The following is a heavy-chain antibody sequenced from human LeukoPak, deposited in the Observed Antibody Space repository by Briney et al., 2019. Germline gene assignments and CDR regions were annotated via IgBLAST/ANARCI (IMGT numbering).Heavy chain of an antibody. Sequence: SETLSLTCTVSGGSISNYYWSWVRQPPGKGLEWIGYIYYSGSTNYNPSLKSRVTISVDTSKNQFSLKLSSVTAADTAVYYCARERSGSGSYYDDWGQGTLVTVSS. D-gene: IGHD3-10*01. J-gene: IGHJ4*02. CDR2: IYYSGST. CDR3: ARERSGSGSYYDD. V-gene: IGHV4-59*01. CDR1: GGSISNYY.